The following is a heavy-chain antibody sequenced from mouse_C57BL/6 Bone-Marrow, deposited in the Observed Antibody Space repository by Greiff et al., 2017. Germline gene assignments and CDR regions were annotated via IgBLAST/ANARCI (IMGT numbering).Heavy chain of an antibody. Sequence: EVKLMESGEGLVKPGGSLKLSCAASGFTFSSYAMSWVRQTPEKRLEWVAYISSGGDYIYYADTVKGRFTIARDNARNTLYLQMSSLKSEDTAMYYGTRALSWYYGSSAYWGQGTLVTVSA. V-gene: IGHV5-9-1*02. CDR2: ISSGGDYI. CDR1: GFTFSSYA. D-gene: IGHD1-1*01. CDR3: TRALSWYYGSSAY. J-gene: IGHJ3*01.